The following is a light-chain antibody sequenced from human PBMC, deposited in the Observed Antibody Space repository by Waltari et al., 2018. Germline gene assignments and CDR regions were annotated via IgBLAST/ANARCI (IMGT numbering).Light chain of an antibody. V-gene: IGKV1-5*03. J-gene: IGKJ2*01. Sequence: DIQMTQSPSTLSASVGDRVTVTCRASQSISSWLAWYQQKPGKAPKLLIYKASSLESGVPSRFSGSGSGTEFTLTISSLQPDDFATYYCQQYNSYPYTFGQGTKLEIK. CDR2: KAS. CDR1: QSISSW. CDR3: QQYNSYPYT.